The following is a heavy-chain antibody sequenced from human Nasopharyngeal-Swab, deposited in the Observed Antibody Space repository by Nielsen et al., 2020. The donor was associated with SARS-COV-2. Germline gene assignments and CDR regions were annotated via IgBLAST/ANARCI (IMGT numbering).Heavy chain of an antibody. CDR3: AKAGAGSWYGDY. J-gene: IGHJ4*02. V-gene: IGHV3-30*18. CDR2: ISYDGSNK. CDR1: GFTFSSYD. D-gene: IGHD6-13*01. Sequence: GGSLRLSCAASGFTFSSYDMHWVRQAPGKGLEWVAVISYDGSNKYYADSVKGRFTISRDNSKNTLYLQMNSLRAEDTAVYYCAKAGAGSWYGDYWGQGTLVTVSS.